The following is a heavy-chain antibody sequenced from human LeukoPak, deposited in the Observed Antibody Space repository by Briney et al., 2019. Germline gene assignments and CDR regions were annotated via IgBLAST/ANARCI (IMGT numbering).Heavy chain of an antibody. V-gene: IGHV4-61*02. CDR1: GGSINSGNYC. D-gene: IGHD3-3*01. CDR3: AREPQAVTMFGMFTIGRHSMDV. J-gene: IGHJ6*03. Sequence: SQTLSLTYTVSGGSINSGNYCWNWIRQPAGRGLEWVGRICNSGSTNHNPSLKSRVTISLDTSENQFSLRLTSVTAADTAVYYCAREPQAVTMFGMFTIGRHSMDVWGRGTTVTVSS. CDR2: ICNSGST.